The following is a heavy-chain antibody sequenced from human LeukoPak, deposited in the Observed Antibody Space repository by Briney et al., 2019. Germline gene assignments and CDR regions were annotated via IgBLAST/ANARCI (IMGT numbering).Heavy chain of an antibody. V-gene: IGHV4-4*07. CDR1: GGSITSLY. CDR2: IYTSGST. Sequence: SETLSLTCAVSGGSITSLYCNWIRQPAGKGLEWIGRIYTSGSTNYNASLKSRVSVSVDTSKNQFSLKLSSVTAADTAVFYCARENSGSYREFDYWGQGTLVTVSS. CDR3: ARENSGSYREFDY. J-gene: IGHJ4*02. D-gene: IGHD1-26*01.